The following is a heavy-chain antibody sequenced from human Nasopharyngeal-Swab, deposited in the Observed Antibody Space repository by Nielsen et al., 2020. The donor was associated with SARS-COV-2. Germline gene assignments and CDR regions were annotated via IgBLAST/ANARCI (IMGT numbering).Heavy chain of an antibody. CDR1: GYTLTELS. Sequence: ASVKVSCKVSGYTLTELSMHWVRQAPGKGLEWMGGFDPEDGETLYAQKFQGRVTMTEDTPTDTAYMELSSLRSEDTAVYYCATSAPYCSSTSCSYWFDPWGQGTLVTVSS. D-gene: IGHD2-2*01. CDR2: FDPEDGET. V-gene: IGHV1-24*01. CDR3: ATSAPYCSSTSCSYWFDP. J-gene: IGHJ5*02.